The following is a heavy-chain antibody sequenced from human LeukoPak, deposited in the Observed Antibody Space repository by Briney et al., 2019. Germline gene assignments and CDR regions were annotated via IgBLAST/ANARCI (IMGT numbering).Heavy chain of an antibody. V-gene: IGHV1-2*02. J-gene: IGHJ4*02. CDR3: ARLNS. Sequence: GASVKVSCKASGYTFTGYYMHWVRQVRQAPGQGLEWMGWINLNTGDTNYAQKFQGRVTMTRDTSISTAYMELSSLRSDDTAVYYCARLNSWGQGTLVTVSS. CDR2: INLNTGDT. CDR1: GYTFTGYY.